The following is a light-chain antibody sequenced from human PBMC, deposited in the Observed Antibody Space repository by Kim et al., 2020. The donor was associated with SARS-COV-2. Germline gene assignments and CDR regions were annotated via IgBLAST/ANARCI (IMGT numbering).Light chain of an antibody. CDR3: AAWDDNLGGVL. CDR1: SANIGSNS. V-gene: IGLV1-44*01. J-gene: IGLJ2*01. CDR2: SNN. Sequence: QLVLTQPPSASGTPGQRVTFSCSGTSANIGSNSVNWYQQLPGTAPKLLMYSNNQRPSGVPDRFSGSKSGTSASLAISGLQIEDEADFYCAAWDDNLGGVLFGGGTQLTVL.